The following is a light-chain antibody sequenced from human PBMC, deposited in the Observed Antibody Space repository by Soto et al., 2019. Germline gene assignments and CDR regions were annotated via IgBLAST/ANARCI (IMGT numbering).Light chain of an antibody. CDR2: GAS. CDR3: QHYGSSPIT. CDR1: QSVSSSY. Sequence: NVFTQSPGTLSSSPGETATLSYIASQSVSSSYLVWHQQKPGQAPRLLIYGASSRATGIPDRFSGSGSGTDFTLTISRLEPEDFALYFCQHYGSSPITFGQGTRLEI. V-gene: IGKV3-20*01. J-gene: IGKJ5*01.